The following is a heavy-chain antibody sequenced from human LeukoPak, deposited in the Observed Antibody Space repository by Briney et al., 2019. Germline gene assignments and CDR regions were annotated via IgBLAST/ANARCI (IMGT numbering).Heavy chain of an antibody. CDR2: ISDGGSDT. CDR1: GFTFSTYV. J-gene: IGHJ4*02. V-gene: IGHV3-23*01. CDR3: AKALYGDYGRFDY. D-gene: IGHD4-17*01. Sequence: GGSLRLSCAASGFTFSTYVMSWVRQAPGKGLDWVSTISDGGSDTHYADSVKGRFTISRDDSKNTLYLQMNSLRAEDTAVYYCAKALYGDYGRFDYWGQGTLVTVSS.